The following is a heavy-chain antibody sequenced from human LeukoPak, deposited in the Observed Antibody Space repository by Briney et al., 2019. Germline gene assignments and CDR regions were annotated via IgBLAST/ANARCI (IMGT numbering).Heavy chain of an antibody. V-gene: IGHV3-11*01. CDR2: ISSSSNNI. CDR1: GFTFSDYY. Sequence: GGSLRLSCAASGFTFSDYYMTWIRQAPGKGLEWVSYISSSSNNIHYANSVRGRFTISRDNAKNSVYLQMNSLRAEDTAIYYCARAAGWFDPWGQGTLVTVSS. J-gene: IGHJ5*02. CDR3: ARAAGWFDP.